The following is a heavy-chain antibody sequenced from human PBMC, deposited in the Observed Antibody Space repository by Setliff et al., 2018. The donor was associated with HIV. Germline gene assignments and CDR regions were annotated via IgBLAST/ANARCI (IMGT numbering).Heavy chain of an antibody. CDR1: GYSISSGYY. J-gene: IGHJ4*02. V-gene: IGHV4-38-2*01. D-gene: IGHD5-18*01. CDR3: ARLDVDIAMATDY. CDR2: IYHSGST. Sequence: PSETLSLTCAVSGYSISSGYYWGWIRQPPGKGLEWMGSIYHSGSTYYTPSLNSRVTISVDTSKNQFSLKLSSVTAADTAVYYCARLDVDIAMATDYWGQGMLVTVSS.